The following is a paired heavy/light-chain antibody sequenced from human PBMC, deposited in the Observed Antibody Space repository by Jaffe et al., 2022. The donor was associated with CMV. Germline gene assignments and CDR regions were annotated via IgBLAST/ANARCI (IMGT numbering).Light chain of an antibody. Sequence: SYELTQPPSVSVSPGRTARITCSGNALPNQFAHWYQKRPGQAPILVIYKDNERPSGIPDRFSGSSSGTTVTLTISGVQAEDEADYYCQSADGTGVYPVLFGGGTKLTVL. J-gene: IGLJ2*01. CDR3: QSADGTGVYPVL. CDR1: ALPNQF. CDR2: KDN. V-gene: IGLV3-25*03.
Heavy chain of an antibody. J-gene: IGHJ6*02. CDR3: AHRLREIEAIGPGEENVHYYGFDV. CDR2: IYWNDEK. Sequence: QITLKESGPTLVKPTQTLTLTCTLSGSSVTSSGVGVGWIRQSPEKALEWLALIYWNDEKRYSPSLKSRLTVTKDTSSNRVVLKLTNVDPVDTGTYYCAHRLREIEAIGPGEENVHYYGFDVWGQGTTVTVSS. D-gene: IGHD2-21*01. CDR1: GSSVTSSGVG. V-gene: IGHV2-5*01.